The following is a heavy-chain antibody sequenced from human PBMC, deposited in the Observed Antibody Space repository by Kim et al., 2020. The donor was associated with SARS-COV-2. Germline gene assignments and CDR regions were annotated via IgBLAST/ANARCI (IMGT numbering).Heavy chain of an antibody. CDR1: GYTFTGYY. J-gene: IGHJ4*02. CDR3: ARDRVQLWFEAGFDY. Sequence: ASVKVSCKASGYTFTGYYMHWVRQAPGQGLEWMGRINPNSGGTNYAQKFQGRVTMTRDTSISTAYMELSRLRSDDTAVYYCARDRVQLWFEAGFDYWGQGTLVTVSS. CDR2: INPNSGGT. D-gene: IGHD5-18*01. V-gene: IGHV1-2*06.